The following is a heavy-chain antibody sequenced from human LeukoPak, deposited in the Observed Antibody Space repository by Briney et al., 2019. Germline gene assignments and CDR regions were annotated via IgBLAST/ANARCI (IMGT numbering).Heavy chain of an antibody. Sequence: SETLSLTCTVYGGSFSGYYWSWIRQPPGKGLEWIGEINHSGSTNYNPSLKSRVTISVDTSKEQFSLNLSSVTAADTAVYYCARHLFGSGYYPDYWGQGTLVTVSS. J-gene: IGHJ4*02. D-gene: IGHD3-22*01. CDR2: INHSGST. CDR1: GGSFSGYY. CDR3: ARHLFGSGYYPDY. V-gene: IGHV4-34*01.